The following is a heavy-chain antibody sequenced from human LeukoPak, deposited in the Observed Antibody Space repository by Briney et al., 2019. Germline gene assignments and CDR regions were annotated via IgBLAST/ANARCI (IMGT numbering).Heavy chain of an antibody. V-gene: IGHV3-30*18. CDR2: ISYDGSNK. Sequence: GRSLRLSCAASGFTFSSYGMPWVRQAPGKGLEWVAVISYDGSNKYYADSVKGRFTISRDNSKNTLYLQMNSLRAEDTAVYYCAKDLGSSGWHNWFDPWGQGTLVTVSS. J-gene: IGHJ5*02. D-gene: IGHD6-19*01. CDR3: AKDLGSSGWHNWFDP. CDR1: GFTFSSYG.